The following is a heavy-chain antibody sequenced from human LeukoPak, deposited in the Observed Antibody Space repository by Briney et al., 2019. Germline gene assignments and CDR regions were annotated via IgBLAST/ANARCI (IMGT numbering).Heavy chain of an antibody. Sequence: GASVKVSCKASGYTFTNYGISWVRQAPGQGLEWMGWVSGNNDITNYAQKFQGRVTMTTDTSTTTAYMELRSLRPDDTAVYYCARDYFDLDISGYYYVYYFDYWGQGSLVSVSS. CDR3: ARDYFDLDISGYYYVYYFDY. CDR1: GYTFTNYG. V-gene: IGHV1-18*01. D-gene: IGHD3-22*01. J-gene: IGHJ4*02. CDR2: VSGNNDIT.